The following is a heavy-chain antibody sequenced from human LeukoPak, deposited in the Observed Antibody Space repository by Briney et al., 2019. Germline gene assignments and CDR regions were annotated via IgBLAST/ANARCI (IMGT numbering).Heavy chain of an antibody. CDR2: TYHTGTT. V-gene: IGHV4-38-2*02. Sequence: SETLSLTCTVSGYSISSDYYWGWIRPPPGKGLEWVGSTYHTGTTYYNPSLKSRVTISVDTSKNQFSLKLSSVTAADTAVYYCARVSGYDWESFYDYWGQGTLVTVSS. J-gene: IGHJ4*02. D-gene: IGHD5-12*01. CDR1: GYSISSDYY. CDR3: ARVSGYDWESFYDY.